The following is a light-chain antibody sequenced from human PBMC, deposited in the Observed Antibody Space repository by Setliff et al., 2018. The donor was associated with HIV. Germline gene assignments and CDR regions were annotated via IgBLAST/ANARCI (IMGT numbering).Light chain of an antibody. CDR1: FSNIGADFG. CDR2: GNT. J-gene: IGLJ2*01. V-gene: IGLV1-40*01. CDR3: QSYDSGLSGSI. Sequence: QSVLTQPPSVSAAPGQRVTISCAGSFSNIGADFGVHWYQQLPGTAPKLLIYGNTNRPSGVPDRFSGSKSGTSASLAITGLQAEDESHYYCQSYDSGLSGSIFGGGTKVTVL.